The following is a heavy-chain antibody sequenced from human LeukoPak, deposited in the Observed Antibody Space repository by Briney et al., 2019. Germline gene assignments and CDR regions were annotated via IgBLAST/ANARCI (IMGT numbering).Heavy chain of an antibody. CDR3: ARVITHYYDSRPYYFDY. J-gene: IGHJ4*02. CDR1: GFTFRSHA. Sequence: GGSLRLSCSASGFTFRSHAMHWVRQAPGKGLEWVANIKQDGSEKYYVDSVKGRFTISRDNAKNSLYLQMNSLRAEDTAVYYCARVITHYYDSRPYYFDYWGQGTLVTVSS. V-gene: IGHV3-7*01. D-gene: IGHD3-22*01. CDR2: IKQDGSEK.